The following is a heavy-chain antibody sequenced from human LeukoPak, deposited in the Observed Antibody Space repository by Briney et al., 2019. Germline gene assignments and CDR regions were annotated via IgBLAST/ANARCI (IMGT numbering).Heavy chain of an antibody. Sequence: ASVKVSCTVSGYTLTELSMHWVRQAPGKGLECMGGFDPEDGETIYAQKFQGRVTMTEDTSTDTAYMELSSLRSEDTAVYYCATDPYYYDSSGYYPTFDYWGQGTLVTVSS. CDR3: ATDPYYYDSSGYYPTFDY. CDR2: FDPEDGET. V-gene: IGHV1-24*01. J-gene: IGHJ4*02. D-gene: IGHD3-22*01. CDR1: GYTLTELS.